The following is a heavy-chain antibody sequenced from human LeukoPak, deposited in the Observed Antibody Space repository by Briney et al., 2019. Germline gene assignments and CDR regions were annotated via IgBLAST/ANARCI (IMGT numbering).Heavy chain of an antibody. J-gene: IGHJ4*02. CDR2: IKQDGSER. Sequence: SGGSLRLSCAASGFTFSNYWIHWVRQAPGKGLEWVANIKQDGSERSYVDSAKGRFTISRDNAKNSLYLRIDSLRVEDTAVYYCASHNDWRFDYWGQGTLVTVSS. V-gene: IGHV3-7*03. CDR1: GFTFSNYW. CDR3: ASHNDWRFDY. D-gene: IGHD3-9*01.